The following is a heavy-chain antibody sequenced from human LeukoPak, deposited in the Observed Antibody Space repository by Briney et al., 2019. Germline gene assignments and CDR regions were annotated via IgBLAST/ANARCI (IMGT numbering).Heavy chain of an antibody. CDR1: GGSISSGGYY. D-gene: IGHD3-10*01. CDR2: IYYSGST. J-gene: IGHJ4*02. CDR3: AREAGGSGSYVFDY. V-gene: IGHV4-31*03. Sequence: SETLSLTCTVSGGSISSGGYYWSWIRQHPGKGLEWIGYIYYSGSTYYNPSLKSRVTISVDTSKNQFSLKLSSVTAADTAVYYCAREAGGSGSYVFDYWGQGTLVTVSS.